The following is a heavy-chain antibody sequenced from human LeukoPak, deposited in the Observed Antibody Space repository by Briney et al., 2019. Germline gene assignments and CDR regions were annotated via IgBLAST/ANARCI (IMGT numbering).Heavy chain of an antibody. CDR2: ITSAGSGT. CDR1: GFTFSSYE. V-gene: IGHV3-23*01. J-gene: IGHJ4*02. D-gene: IGHD3-10*01. CDR3: AKDRPNYFGTEGHYYRRNGDC. Sequence: GGSLRLSCAASGFTFSSYEMNWVRQAPGKGLEWVSSITSAGSGTYYADSVRGRFTISRDNSENTLYLQMKSLRAEDTAVYYCAKDRPNYFGTEGHYYRRNGDCLGQGTLVTVSS.